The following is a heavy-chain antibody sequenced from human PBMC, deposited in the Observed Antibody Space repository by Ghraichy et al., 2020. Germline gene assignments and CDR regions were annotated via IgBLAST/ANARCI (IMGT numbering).Heavy chain of an antibody. J-gene: IGHJ4*02. D-gene: IGHD5-12*01. Sequence: GGSLRLSCAASGFIFNDYWMHWVRHPPGKGLEWVANIKQDGGQKYYVDSVKGRFTISRDNAKNSVYLHMSSLKAEDTAVYYCARDHSEIAAGWLPSYWGQGTLVTVSS. V-gene: IGHV3-7*03. CDR3: ARDHSEIAAGWLPSY. CDR1: GFIFNDYW. CDR2: IKQDGGQK.